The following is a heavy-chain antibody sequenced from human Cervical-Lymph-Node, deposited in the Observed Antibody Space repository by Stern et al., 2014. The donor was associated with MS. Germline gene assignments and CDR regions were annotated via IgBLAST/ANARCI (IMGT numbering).Heavy chain of an antibody. D-gene: IGHD5-12*01. CDR1: GYSFTNYW. CDR2: IYPGDSDT. V-gene: IGHV5-51*01. Sequence: EVQLVESGAEVKKSGESLKISCKGSGYSFTNYWIGWVRQTPERGLEWMGIIYPGDSDTRYSPSFQGQVTISADKSINTAYLQWSNLKASDTAMYYCARHYSGYDRSHFEYWGQGTLVTVSS. CDR3: ARHYSGYDRSHFEY. J-gene: IGHJ4*02.